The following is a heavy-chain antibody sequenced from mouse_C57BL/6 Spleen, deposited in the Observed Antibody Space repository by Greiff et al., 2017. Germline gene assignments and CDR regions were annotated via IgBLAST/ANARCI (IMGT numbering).Heavy chain of an antibody. V-gene: IGHV1-9*01. CDR2: ILPGSGST. D-gene: IGHD3-1*01. J-gene: IGHJ3*01. CDR3: ARSGYRPPAWFAY. CDR1: GYTFTGYW. Sequence: QVQLQQSGAELMKSGASVKLSCKATGYTFTGYWIEWVKQRPGHGLEWIGEILPGSGSTNYNAKFKGKATFTYDTSSNTSYMQLSSLTTEDSAIYYCARSGYRPPAWFAYWGQGTLVTVSA.